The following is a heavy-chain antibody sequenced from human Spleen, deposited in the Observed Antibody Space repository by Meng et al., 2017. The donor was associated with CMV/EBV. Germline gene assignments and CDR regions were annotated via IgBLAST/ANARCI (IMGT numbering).Heavy chain of an antibody. Sequence: SGYTFTGHYIHWVRQAPGQGLQWMGWINPNSGGTNYAQKFQGRVTMARDTSITTAYMELSRLRSDDTAAYYCARGTRVVAGGGGLDYWGQGTLVTVSS. V-gene: IGHV1-2*02. CDR3: ARGTRVVAGGGGLDY. CDR1: GYTFTGHY. CDR2: INPNSGGT. J-gene: IGHJ4*02. D-gene: IGHD2-15*01.